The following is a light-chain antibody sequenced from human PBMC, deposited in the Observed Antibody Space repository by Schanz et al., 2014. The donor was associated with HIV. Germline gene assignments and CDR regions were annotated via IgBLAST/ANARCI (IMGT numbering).Light chain of an antibody. V-gene: IGLV2-8*01. CDR2: EVT. J-gene: IGLJ1*01. Sequence: QSALTQPPSASGSPGQSVTISCTGTSSDVGDYNYVSWYQQHPGKAPKLMIYEVTKRPSGVPDRFSGSKSGNTASLTVSGLQAEDEADYYCSSLTTSSAPVFGTGTKLTVL. CDR3: SSLTTSSAPV. CDR1: SSDVGDYNY.